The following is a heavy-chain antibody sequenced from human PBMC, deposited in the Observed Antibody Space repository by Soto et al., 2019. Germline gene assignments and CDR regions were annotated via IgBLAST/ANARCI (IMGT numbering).Heavy chain of an antibody. CDR3: ARVHSRGPSGMDV. V-gene: IGHV1-18*01. CDR2: ISTYTGYT. J-gene: IGHJ6*02. CDR1: GYTFTDYG. Sequence: QVQLVQSGAEVKKPGASVKVSCKASGYTFTDYGIIWVRQAPGQGPEWMGWISTYTGYTISAQNLRGRVTMTADTSTSTAYMELRSLRSDDTAVYYCARVHSRGPSGMDVWGQGTTLTVSS. D-gene: IGHD3-22*01.